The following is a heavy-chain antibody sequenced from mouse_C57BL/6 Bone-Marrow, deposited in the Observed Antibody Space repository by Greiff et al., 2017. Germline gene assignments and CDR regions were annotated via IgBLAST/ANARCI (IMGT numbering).Heavy chain of an antibody. CDR3: ARSSYYDYAMDY. CDR1: GFTFSDYG. Sequence: EVQLVDSGGGLVKPGGSLKLSCAASGFTFSDYGMHWVRQAPEKGLEWVAYISSGSSTIYYADTVKGRFTISRDNAKNTLFLQMTSLRSEDTAMYYCARSSYYDYAMDYWGQGTSVTVSS. V-gene: IGHV5-17*01. CDR2: ISSGSSTI. D-gene: IGHD1-1*01. J-gene: IGHJ4*01.